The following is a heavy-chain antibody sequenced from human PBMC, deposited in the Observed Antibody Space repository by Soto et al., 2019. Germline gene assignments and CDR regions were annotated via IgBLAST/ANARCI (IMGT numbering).Heavy chain of an antibody. CDR2: VAYDGSKT. CDR3: ARWVGGSMYDNSGKYDS. D-gene: IGHD3-22*01. Sequence: QVQLVESGGGVVQPGRSLRLTCAASGFTFSSNGMHWVRQAPGKGLEWVALVAYDGSKTYYGDSVRGRFTISRDNSENTQYLQMNSLRAEDTAVYYCARWVGGSMYDNSGKYDSWGQGTLVTVSS. J-gene: IGHJ5*01. CDR1: GFTFSSNG. V-gene: IGHV3-30*03.